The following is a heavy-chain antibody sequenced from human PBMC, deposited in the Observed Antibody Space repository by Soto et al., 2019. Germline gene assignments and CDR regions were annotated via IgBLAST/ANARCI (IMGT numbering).Heavy chain of an antibody. CDR3: ARLTGYYDSSGDRY. D-gene: IGHD3-22*01. CDR1: GGSISSSSYY. Sequence: QLQLQESGPGLVKPSETLSLTCTVSGGSISSSSYYWGWIRQPPGKGLEWIGSIYYSGSTYYNPSLKSRVTSSVYTSKNQCSLKVSSVTAADTAVYYCARLTGYYDSSGDRYWGQGTLVTVSS. CDR2: IYYSGST. V-gene: IGHV4-39*01. J-gene: IGHJ4*02.